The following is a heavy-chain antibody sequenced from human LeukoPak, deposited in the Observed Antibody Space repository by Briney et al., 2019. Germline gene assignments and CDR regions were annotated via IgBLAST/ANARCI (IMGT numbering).Heavy chain of an antibody. CDR2: INWSGGST. J-gene: IGHJ4*02. Sequence: GGSLRLSCTASGFAFDEHGMSWVRQVPGKGREWVSGINWSGGSTGYADPLRGRFTISRDNAKNSLYLQMDSLRAEDTALYYCARAPITSPFYFDYWGQGILVTVSS. V-gene: IGHV3-20*04. D-gene: IGHD2-2*01. CDR3: ARAPITSPFYFDY. CDR1: GFAFDEHG.